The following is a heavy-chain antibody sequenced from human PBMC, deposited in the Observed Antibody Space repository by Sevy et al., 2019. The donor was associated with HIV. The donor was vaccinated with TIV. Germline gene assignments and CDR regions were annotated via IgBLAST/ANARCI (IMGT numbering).Heavy chain of an antibody. D-gene: IGHD1-7*01. CDR1: GFPFSDAW. CDR2: FKKEKEGGTT. V-gene: IGHV3-15*01. J-gene: IGHJ3*01. CDR3: TTDWGSGTTWVRAFDL. Sequence: GSLRLSCAASGFPFSDAWVKWVRQAPGKGPGGVCLFKKEKEGGTTYFAEPGKGRFTISRDDSKNTLFLQMSSLKTEDTAIYFCTTDWGSGTTWVRAFDLWGQGTMVTVSS.